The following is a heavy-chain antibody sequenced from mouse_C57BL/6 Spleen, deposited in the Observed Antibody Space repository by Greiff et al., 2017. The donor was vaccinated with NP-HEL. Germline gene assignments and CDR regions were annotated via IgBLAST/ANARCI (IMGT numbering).Heavy chain of an antibody. Sequence: QVQLKQPGAELVRPGSSVKLSCKASGYTFTSYWMHWVKQRPIQGLEWIGNIDPSASETPSHQKFKDKGTLTVDKSSSTAYMQLSSLTSEDSAVYYCARSRLITTVVPDYWGQGTTLTVSS. CDR3: ARSRLITTVVPDY. V-gene: IGHV1-52*01. D-gene: IGHD1-1*01. J-gene: IGHJ2*01. CDR2: IDPSASET. CDR1: GYTFTSYW.